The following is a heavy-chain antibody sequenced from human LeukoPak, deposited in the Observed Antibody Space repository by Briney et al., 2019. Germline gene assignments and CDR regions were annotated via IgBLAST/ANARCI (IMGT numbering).Heavy chain of an antibody. CDR1: GFTFSSYA. CDR2: ISYDGSNK. CDR3: ARDPHRTFNYSPFNWFDP. D-gene: IGHD6-13*01. J-gene: IGHJ5*02. V-gene: IGHV3-30-3*01. Sequence: GGSLRLSCAASGFTFSSYAMHWVRQAPGKGLEWVAVISYDGSNKYYADSVKGRFTISRDNSKNTLYLQMNSLRAEDTAVYYCARDPHRTFNYSPFNWFDPWGQGTLVTVSS.